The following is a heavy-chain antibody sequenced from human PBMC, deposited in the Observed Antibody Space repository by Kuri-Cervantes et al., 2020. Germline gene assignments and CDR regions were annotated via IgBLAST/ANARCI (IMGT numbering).Heavy chain of an antibody. CDR1: GFTFSSYA. Sequence: GSLLKISVAASGFTFSSYAMHWVRQAPGKGLEWVAVISYDGSNKYYADSVKGRFTISRDNSKNTLYLQMNSLRAEDTAVYYCARDPDPGIASQYGMDVWGQGTTVTVSS. CDR2: ISYDGSNK. D-gene: IGHD6-13*01. J-gene: IGHJ6*02. CDR3: ARDPDPGIASQYGMDV. V-gene: IGHV3-30-3*01.